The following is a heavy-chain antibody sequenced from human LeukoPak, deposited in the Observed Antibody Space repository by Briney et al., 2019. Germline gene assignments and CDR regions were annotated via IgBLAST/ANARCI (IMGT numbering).Heavy chain of an antibody. CDR3: ARDPSSGGS. CDR1: GFTFSSYS. CDR2: ISSSSSTI. D-gene: IGHD2-15*01. V-gene: IGHV3-48*04. J-gene: IGHJ4*02. Sequence: GGSLRLSCAASGFTFSSYSMNWVRQAPGKGLEWVSYISSSSSTIYYADSVKGRFTISRDNAKNSPYLQMNSLRAEDTAVYYCARDPSSGGSWGQGTLVTVSS.